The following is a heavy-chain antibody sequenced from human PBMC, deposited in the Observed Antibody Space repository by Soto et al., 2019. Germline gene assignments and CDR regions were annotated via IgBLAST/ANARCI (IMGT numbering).Heavy chain of an antibody. CDR3: AKGVFNVGLPPVY. Sequence: QPGGSLRLSCAASGFTFSSYGMHWVRQAPGKGLEWVAVISYDGSNKYYADSVKGRFTISRDNSKNTLYLQMNSLRAEDTAVYYCAKGVFNVGLPPVYWGQGTLVTVSS. D-gene: IGHD2-21*02. CDR1: GFTFSSYG. J-gene: IGHJ4*02. V-gene: IGHV3-30*18. CDR2: ISYDGSNK.